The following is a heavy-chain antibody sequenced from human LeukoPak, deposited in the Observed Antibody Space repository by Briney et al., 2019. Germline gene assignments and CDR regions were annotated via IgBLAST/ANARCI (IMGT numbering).Heavy chain of an antibody. CDR2: IIPILGIA. CDR1: GGTFSSFT. J-gene: IGHJ1*01. CDR3: ARPAADAEYFQH. D-gene: IGHD2-15*01. V-gene: IGHV1-69*02. Sequence: ASVKVSCKGSGGTFSSFTISWVRQAPGQGLEWMGRIIPILGIANYAQKFQGRVTITADKSTNTAYMELSSLRSEDTAVYYCARPAADAEYFQHWGQGTLVTVSS.